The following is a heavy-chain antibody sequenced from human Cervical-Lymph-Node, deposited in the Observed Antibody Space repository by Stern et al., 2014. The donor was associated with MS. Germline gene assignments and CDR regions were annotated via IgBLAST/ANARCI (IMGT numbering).Heavy chain of an antibody. J-gene: IGHJ6*02. CDR3: ARGNPYYYGMDV. CDR2: ISSSSSYI. Sequence: EVQLVESGGGLVKHGGSLRLSCAASGFTFSSYSMNWVRQAPGKGLEWVSSISSSSSYIYYADSVKGRFTISRDNAKNSLYLQMNSLRAEDTAVYYCARGNPYYYGMDVWGQGTTVTVSS. D-gene: IGHD1-14*01. CDR1: GFTFSSYS. V-gene: IGHV3-21*01.